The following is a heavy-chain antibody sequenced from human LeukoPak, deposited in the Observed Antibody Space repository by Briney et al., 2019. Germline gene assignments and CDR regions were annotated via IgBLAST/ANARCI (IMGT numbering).Heavy chain of an antibody. CDR1: GLTFSSYS. Sequence: GGSLRLSCAASGLTFSSYSMNWVRQAPGKGLEWVSYISSSSSTIYYADSVRGRFTISRDNAKNSLYLQMNSLRDEDTAVYYCARRKGGATILYYFDYWGQGTLVTVSS. CDR2: ISSSSSTI. J-gene: IGHJ4*02. CDR3: ARRKGGATILYYFDY. V-gene: IGHV3-48*02. D-gene: IGHD1-26*01.